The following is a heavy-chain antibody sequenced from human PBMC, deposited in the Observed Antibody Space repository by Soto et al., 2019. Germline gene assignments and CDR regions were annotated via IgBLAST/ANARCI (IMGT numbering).Heavy chain of an antibody. CDR2: ITHNGGT. D-gene: IGHD1-26*01. CDR1: GGSFSGYS. J-gene: IGHJ4*02. Sequence: QVQLQQWGAGLLKPSETLSLTCAVSGGSFSGYSWSWIRQPPGQGLEWIAEITHNGGTNYNPSLKSRVAISVDTSKKQLTLNLSSVTAADTAVYYCVRGAYSGSHSDYWGQGTLVSVSS. V-gene: IGHV4-34*01. CDR3: VRGAYSGSHSDY.